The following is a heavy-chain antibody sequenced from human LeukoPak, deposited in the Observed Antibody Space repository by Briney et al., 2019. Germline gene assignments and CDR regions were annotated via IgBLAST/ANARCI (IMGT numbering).Heavy chain of an antibody. J-gene: IGHJ4*02. V-gene: IGHV1-2*02. CDR1: GYTFTGYF. CDR3: TRGERLTLNHYDSSGYDYLEDY. D-gene: IGHD3-22*01. CDR2: INPNSGGT. Sequence: ASVTVSCTASGYTFTGYFMHWVRQAPGQGLEWMGWINPNSGGTNSAQKFQGRVSMTRDTSISTVYMELSSLRSDDTAVYYCTRGERLTLNHYDSSGYDYLEDYWGQGTLVTVSS.